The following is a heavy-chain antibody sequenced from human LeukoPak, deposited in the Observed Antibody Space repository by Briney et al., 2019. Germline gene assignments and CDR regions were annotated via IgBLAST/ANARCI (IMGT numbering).Heavy chain of an antibody. CDR1: GGSISSGSYY. D-gene: IGHD3-9*01. V-gene: IGHV4-39*07. J-gene: IGHJ6*03. CDR2: INHSGST. Sequence: PSETLSLTCTVSGGSISSGSYYWSWIRQPPGKGLEWIGEINHSGSTNYNPSLKSRVTISVDTSKNQFSLKLSSVTAADTAVYYCARRPTRYFPVYYYYMDVWGKGTRSPSP. CDR3: ARRPTRYFPVYYYYMDV.